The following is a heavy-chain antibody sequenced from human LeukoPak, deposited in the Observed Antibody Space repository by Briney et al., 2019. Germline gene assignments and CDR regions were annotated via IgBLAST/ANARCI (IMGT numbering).Heavy chain of an antibody. Sequence: SETLSLTCAVYGGSFSGYYWSWIRQPPGKGLEWIGEINHSGSTNYNPSLKSRVTISVDTSKNQFSLKLSSVTAADTAVYYCAREPYYYGSGSYPISIRYFDYWGQGTLVTVSS. D-gene: IGHD3-10*01. V-gene: IGHV4-34*01. CDR2: INHSGST. CDR1: GGSFSGYY. CDR3: AREPYYYGSGSYPISIRYFDY. J-gene: IGHJ4*02.